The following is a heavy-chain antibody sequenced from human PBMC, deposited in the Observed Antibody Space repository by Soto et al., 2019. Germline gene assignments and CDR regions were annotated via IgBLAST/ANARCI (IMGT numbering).Heavy chain of an antibody. CDR3: ARSIVVVTALDY. CDR1: GYTFTRYD. D-gene: IGHD2-21*02. Sequence: ASVTVSCKASGYTFTRYDINWVRQAPGQRLEWMGWINAGNGNTKYSQKFQGRVTITRDTSASTAYMELSSLRSEDTAVYYCARSIVVVTALDYWGQGTLVTVSS. V-gene: IGHV1-3*01. CDR2: INAGNGNT. J-gene: IGHJ4*02.